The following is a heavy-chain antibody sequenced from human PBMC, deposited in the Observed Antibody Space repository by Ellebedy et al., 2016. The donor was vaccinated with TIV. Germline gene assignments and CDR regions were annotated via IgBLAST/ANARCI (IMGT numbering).Heavy chain of an antibody. Sequence: GESLKISXSASGFTFSSHAMSWVRQAPGKGLEWVSGITGSGDRIHYADSVKGRSTISRDNSKNTLYVQMNNLRAEDTAVYYCAKGDGRGSFSELHYWGQGTLVTVSS. CDR2: ITGSGDRI. CDR3: AKGDGRGSFSELHY. D-gene: IGHD3-10*02. V-gene: IGHV3-23*01. J-gene: IGHJ4*02. CDR1: GFTFSSHA.